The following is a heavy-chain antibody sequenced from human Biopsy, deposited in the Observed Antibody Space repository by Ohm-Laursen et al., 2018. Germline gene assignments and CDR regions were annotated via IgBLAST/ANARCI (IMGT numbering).Heavy chain of an antibody. J-gene: IGHJ6*02. CDR3: VRGVDYYDPYHYYALDV. Sequence: SETLSLTCGVYGESFNGYYWSWIRQTPGKGLEWIGEINHSGRTNYNPSLKSRVTISVDTPKNQFSLKVRSVTAADTAVYYCVRGVDYYDPYHYYALDVWGQGTTVTVSS. D-gene: IGHD3-22*01. CDR2: INHSGRT. V-gene: IGHV4-34*01. CDR1: GESFNGYY.